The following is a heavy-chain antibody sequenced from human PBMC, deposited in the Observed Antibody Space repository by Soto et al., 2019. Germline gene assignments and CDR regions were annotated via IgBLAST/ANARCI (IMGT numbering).Heavy chain of an antibody. CDR3: TRVPRCSEGNCYDRGAVDF. Sequence: VQLVESGGGLVHPGGSLRLSCAASGFTFSNYWMHWVRQAPGKGLVWVSRINSEGGSTAYADSVKGRFTISRDNAENTLFLQMNSLRAEDMAVYYSTRVPRCSEGNCYDRGAVDFWGQGTMVTVSS. CDR1: GFTFSNYW. J-gene: IGHJ3*01. CDR2: INSEGGST. D-gene: IGHD2-15*01. V-gene: IGHV3-74*01.